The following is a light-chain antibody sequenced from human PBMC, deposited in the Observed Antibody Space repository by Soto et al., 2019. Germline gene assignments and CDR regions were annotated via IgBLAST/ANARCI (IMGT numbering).Light chain of an antibody. J-gene: IGKJ5*01. CDR2: AAS. Sequence: DIQMTQSPSSLSASVGDRVTITCRASQSINRFLNWYQQKPGKAPKLLIYAASSLQSGVTSRFSGSGSGTDFPLTISSLQPDDFATYYCQQSYSPPPVTFGQGTLLEIK. V-gene: IGKV1-39*01. CDR1: QSINRF. CDR3: QQSYSPPPVT.